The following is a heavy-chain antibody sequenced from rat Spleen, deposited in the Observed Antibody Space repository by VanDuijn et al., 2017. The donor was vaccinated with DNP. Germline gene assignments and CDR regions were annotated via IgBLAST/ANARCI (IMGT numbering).Heavy chain of an antibody. CDR1: GFTFSDYN. Sequence: EVQLVESGGGLVQPGRSLKLSCAASGFTFSDYNMAWVRQAPKKGLEWVATIIYDGRRTYYRDSVKGRFTISRDNAKTTLYLQMDSLRSEDTATYYCARDDYGSYGAMNPWGQGTSVTVSS. V-gene: IGHV5-7*01. D-gene: IGHD1-8*01. J-gene: IGHJ4*01. CDR3: ARDDYGSYGAMNP. CDR2: IIYDGRRT.